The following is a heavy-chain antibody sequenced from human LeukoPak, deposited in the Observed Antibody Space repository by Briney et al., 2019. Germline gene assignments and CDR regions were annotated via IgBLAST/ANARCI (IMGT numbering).Heavy chain of an antibody. V-gene: IGHV3-23*01. Sequence: GGSLRLSCAASGFTFRSYAMSWVRQAPGKGLEWVSGISGSGGYTYHADSVKGRFTISRDNSKNTLYLQMNSLRAEDKAVYYCAKIPDEYCSSTTCYHPFDYWGQGTLVTVSS. CDR3: AKIPDEYCSSTTCYHPFDY. J-gene: IGHJ4*02. D-gene: IGHD2-2*01. CDR2: ISGSGGYT. CDR1: GFTFRSYA.